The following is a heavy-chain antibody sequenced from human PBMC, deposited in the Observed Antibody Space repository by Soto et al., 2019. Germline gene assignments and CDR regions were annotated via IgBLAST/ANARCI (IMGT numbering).Heavy chain of an antibody. CDR1: GYTFTSYD. D-gene: IGHD3-3*01. Sequence: GASVKVSCKASGYTFTSYDINWVRQATGQGLEWMGLMNPNSGNTGYAQKFQGRVTMTRNTSISTAYMELSSLRSEDTAVYYCARRRGITIFGVVIGDHFDYWGQGTLVTVSS. CDR2: MNPNSGNT. J-gene: IGHJ4*02. CDR3: ARRRGITIFGVVIGDHFDY. V-gene: IGHV1-8*01.